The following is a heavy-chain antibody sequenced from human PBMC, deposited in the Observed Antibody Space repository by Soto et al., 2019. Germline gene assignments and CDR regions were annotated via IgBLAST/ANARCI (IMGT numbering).Heavy chain of an antibody. CDR1: GGTFSSYT. V-gene: IGHV1-69*02. Sequence: QVQLVQSGAEVKKPGSSVKVSCKASGGTFSSYTISWVRQAPGQGLEWMGRIIPILGIANYAQKFQGRVTITADKSTSTAYMELSSLRSEDMAVYYCARAYGSGSYYNPFDYWGQGTLVTVSS. CDR3: ARAYGSGSYYNPFDY. CDR2: IIPILGIA. D-gene: IGHD3-10*01. J-gene: IGHJ4*02.